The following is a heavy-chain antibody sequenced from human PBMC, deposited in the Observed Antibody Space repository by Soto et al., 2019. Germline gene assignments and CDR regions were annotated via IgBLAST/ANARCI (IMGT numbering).Heavy chain of an antibody. V-gene: IGHV1-8*01. J-gene: IGHJ5*02. Sequence: ASVKVSCKASGYTFTSYDINWVRQATGQGLEWMGWMNPNSGNTGYAQKFQGRVTMTRNTSISTAYMELSSLRSEDTAVYYCARGQGLLLEWSRSWFDPWGQGTLVTVSS. CDR1: GYTFTSYD. CDR3: ARGQGLLLEWSRSWFDP. D-gene: IGHD3-3*01. CDR2: MNPNSGNT.